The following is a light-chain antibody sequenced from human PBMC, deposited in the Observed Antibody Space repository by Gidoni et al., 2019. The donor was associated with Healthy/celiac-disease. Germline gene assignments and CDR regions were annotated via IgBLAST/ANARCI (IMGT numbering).Light chain of an antibody. V-gene: IGKV3-20*01. J-gene: IGKJ2*03. CDR3: QQYGSSPLYS. CDR1: QSVSSSY. Sequence: EIVLTKSPGTLSLSPGERATLSCRASQSVSSSYLAWYQQKPGQAPRLLIYGASSRATGIPDRFSGSGSGTDFTLTIIRLEPEDFAVYYCQQYGSSPLYSFGQGTKLEIK. CDR2: GAS.